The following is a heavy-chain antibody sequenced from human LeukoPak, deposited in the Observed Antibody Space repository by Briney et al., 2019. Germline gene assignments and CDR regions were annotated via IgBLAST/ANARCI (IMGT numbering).Heavy chain of an antibody. D-gene: IGHD1-26*01. CDR2: ISYDGSNK. Sequence: GGSLRLSCAASGFTFSSYGTHWVRQAPGKGLEWVAVISYDGSNKYYADSVKGRFTISRDNSKNTLYLQMNSLRAEDAAVYYCAKDLGGAGSGPIDPWGQGTLVTVSS. J-gene: IGHJ5*02. CDR1: GFTFSSYG. CDR3: AKDLGGAGSGPIDP. V-gene: IGHV3-30*18.